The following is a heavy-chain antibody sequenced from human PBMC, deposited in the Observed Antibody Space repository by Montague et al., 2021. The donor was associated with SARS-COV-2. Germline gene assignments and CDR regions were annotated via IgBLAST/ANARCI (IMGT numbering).Heavy chain of an antibody. CDR3: ARAIVDVTMMVVVMTGVEHYFDF. J-gene: IGHJ4*02. CDR1: GGSFSGYY. V-gene: IGHV4-34*01. D-gene: IGHD3-22*01. CDR2: INHSGST. Sequence: SETLSLTCAVYGGSFSGYYWSWIRQPPGKGLEWIGDINHSGSTNYNPSLKSRVSISVDTSKNQFFLKLSSVTAADTAVYYCARAIVDVTMMVVVMTGVEHYFDFWGQGTLVTVSS.